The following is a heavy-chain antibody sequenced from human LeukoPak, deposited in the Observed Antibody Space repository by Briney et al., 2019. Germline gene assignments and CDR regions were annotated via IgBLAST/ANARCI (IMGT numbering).Heavy chain of an antibody. CDR3: ARDSGSYGSGMNWFDP. CDR2: IYYSGST. V-gene: IGHV4-30-4*01. CDR1: GGSISSGDYY. Sequence: SETLSLTCTVSGGSISSGDYYWSWIRQPPGKGLEWIGYIYYSGSTYYNPSLKSRVTISVDTSKNQFSLKLSSVTAADTAVYYCARDSGSYGSGMNWFDPWGQGTLVTVSS. J-gene: IGHJ5*02. D-gene: IGHD3-10*01.